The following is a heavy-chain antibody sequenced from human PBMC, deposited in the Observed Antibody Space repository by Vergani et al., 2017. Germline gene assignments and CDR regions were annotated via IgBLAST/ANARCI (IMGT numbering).Heavy chain of an antibody. Sequence: EVQLVESGGGLVQPGGSLRLSCAASGFTFSSYWMSWVRQAPGKGLEWVANIKQDGSEKYYVDSVKGRFTISRDNAKNSLYLQMNSLRAEDTAVYYCAGAGNDFWSGYLYYYYYGMDVWGQGP. CDR2: IKQDGSEK. D-gene: IGHD3-3*01. V-gene: IGHV3-7*01. CDR3: AGAGNDFWSGYLYYYYYGMDV. J-gene: IGHJ6*02. CDR1: GFTFSSYW.